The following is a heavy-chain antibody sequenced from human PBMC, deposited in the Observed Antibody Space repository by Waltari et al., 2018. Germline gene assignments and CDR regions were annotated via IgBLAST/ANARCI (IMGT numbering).Heavy chain of an antibody. V-gene: IGHV4-4*02. D-gene: IGHD2-15*01. Sequence: QLQLQESGPGLVKPSGALSLTCTVSGDSMSSNDWWSWVRQTPEKGLEWIGQIHRRGKTNYNPSLESRVTISIDTSNNQFSLKVASTTAADTAVYYCARDRGGGLYFDSWGQGILVTVSP. CDR2: IHRRGKT. CDR3: ARDRGGGLYFDS. J-gene: IGHJ4*02. CDR1: GDSMSSNDW.